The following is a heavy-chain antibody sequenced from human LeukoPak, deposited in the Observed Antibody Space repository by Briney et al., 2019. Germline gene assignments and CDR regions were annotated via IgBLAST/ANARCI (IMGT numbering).Heavy chain of an antibody. CDR3: ARVRSGYSHENYFDY. V-gene: IGHV3-48*03. CDR1: GFTFSNYE. Sequence: GGSLRLSCAASGFTFSNYEMNWVRQAPGKGLEWVSYISGSGSTIYYADSVKGRFTISRDNAKDSLYLQMNILRAEDTAVYYCARVRSGYSHENYFDYWGQGTLVTVSS. D-gene: IGHD5-18*01. CDR2: ISGSGSTI. J-gene: IGHJ4*02.